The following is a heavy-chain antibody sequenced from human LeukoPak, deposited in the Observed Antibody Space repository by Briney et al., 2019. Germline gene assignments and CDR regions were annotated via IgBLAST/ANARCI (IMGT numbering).Heavy chain of an antibody. V-gene: IGHV4-59*01. CDR3: ARTVVAATYNWFDP. CDR1: GGSISNYY. D-gene: IGHD2-15*01. J-gene: IGHJ5*02. CDR2: IYFSGTT. Sequence: PSETLSLTCTVSGGSISNYYWSWLRQPPGKGLEWIGYIYFSGTTNINPSLKSRVTISVDTSKNQFSLKLSSVTAADTAVYYCARTVVAATYNWFDPWGQGTLVTVSS.